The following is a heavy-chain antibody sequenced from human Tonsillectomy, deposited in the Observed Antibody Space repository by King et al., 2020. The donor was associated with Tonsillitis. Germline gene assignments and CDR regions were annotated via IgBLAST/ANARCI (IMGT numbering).Heavy chain of an antibody. Sequence: VQLVESGGGLVQPGGSLRLSCAASGFTFSNYAMSWVRQAPGKGLEWVSVIYSGGSSTYYSDSVKGRFTISRDNSKKTLYLQMNSLRAEDTAVYYCAKAGREEYFDYWGQGTLVTVSS. CDR2: IYSGGSST. V-gene: IGHV3-23*03. CDR1: GFTFSNYA. D-gene: IGHD3-10*01. J-gene: IGHJ4*02. CDR3: AKAGREEYFDY.